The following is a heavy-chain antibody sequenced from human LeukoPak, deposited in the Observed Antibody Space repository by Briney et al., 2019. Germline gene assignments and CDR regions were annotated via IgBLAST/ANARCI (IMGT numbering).Heavy chain of an antibody. CDR1: GYSISSGYY. CDR2: IYHSGST. J-gene: IGHJ4*02. Sequence: SETLSLTCAVSGYSISSGYYWGWIRPPPGKGLEWIGSIYHSGSTYYNPSLKSRVTISVDTSKNQFSLKLSSVTAADTAVYYCASASGASSSSYFDYWGQGTLVTVSS. V-gene: IGHV4-38-2*01. D-gene: IGHD3-10*01. CDR3: ASASGASSSSYFDY.